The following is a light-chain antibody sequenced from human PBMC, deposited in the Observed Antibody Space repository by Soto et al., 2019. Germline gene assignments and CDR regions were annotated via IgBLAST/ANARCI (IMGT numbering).Light chain of an antibody. CDR1: TSDVGGYNY. J-gene: IGLJ2*01. V-gene: IGLV1-51*01. Sequence: QSALTQPASVSGSPGQSITISCTGTTSDVGGYNYVSWYQQFPGTVPKLLIYDNDKRPSGIPDRFSGSKSGTSATLGITGLQTGDEADYYCETWDTSLSAVVFGGGTKLTVL. CDR2: DND. CDR3: ETWDTSLSAVV.